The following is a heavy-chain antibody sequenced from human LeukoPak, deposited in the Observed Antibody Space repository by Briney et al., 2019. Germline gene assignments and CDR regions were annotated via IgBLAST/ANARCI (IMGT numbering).Heavy chain of an antibody. CDR1: GGSISSYY. V-gene: IGHV4-4*09. D-gene: IGHD3-10*01. CDR3: ARIYGSGSYYGLFYYMDV. J-gene: IGHJ6*03. Sequence: SETLSLTCTVSGGSISSYYWSWIRQPPGKGLDWIGYIYTSGSTNYNPSLKSRVTISVDTSKNQFSLKLSSVTAADTAVYYCARIYGSGSYYGLFYYMDVWGKGTTVTVSS. CDR2: IYTSGST.